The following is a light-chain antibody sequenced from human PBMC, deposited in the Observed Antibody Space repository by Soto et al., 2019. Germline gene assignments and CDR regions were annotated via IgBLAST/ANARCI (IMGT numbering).Light chain of an antibody. V-gene: IGKV3-15*01. CDR3: QQYNNWPPDRT. J-gene: IGKJ1*01. Sequence: EIVMTQSPATLSVSPGERATLSCRASQSVGSNLAWYQQKPGQAPRLLIYGASTRAPGIPARYSGSGSVTEFTLTISSLQSEDFAIYFCQQYNNWPPDRTFGQGTKLEIK. CDR1: QSVGSN. CDR2: GAS.